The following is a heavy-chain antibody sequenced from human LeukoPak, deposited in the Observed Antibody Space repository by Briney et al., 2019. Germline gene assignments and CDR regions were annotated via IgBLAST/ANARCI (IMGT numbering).Heavy chain of an antibody. Sequence: SETLSLTCTVSGGSISSYYWSWIRQPPGKGLEWIGYIYYSGSTNYNPTLKSRVTISVDTSKNQFPLKLSSVTAADTAVYYCASGIGGSGSYFIDYWGQGTLVTVSS. CDR2: IYYSGST. D-gene: IGHD3-10*01. CDR3: ASGIGGSGSYFIDY. CDR1: GGSISSYY. J-gene: IGHJ4*02. V-gene: IGHV4-59*01.